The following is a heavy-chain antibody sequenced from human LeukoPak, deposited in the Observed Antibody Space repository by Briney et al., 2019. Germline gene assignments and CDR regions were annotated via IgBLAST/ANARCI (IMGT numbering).Heavy chain of an antibody. CDR1: GGSISSSSYS. J-gene: IGHJ5*02. V-gene: IGHV4-39*01. Sequence: PSETLSLTCTVSGGSISSSSYSWGWIRQPPGKGLEWIGSIYYSGSTYYNPSLKSRVTISVDTSKNQFSLKLSSVTAADTAVYYCARLWGGSVSPVSSDWFDPWGQGTLVTVSS. D-gene: IGHD5-12*01. CDR3: ARLWGGSVSPVSSDWFDP. CDR2: IYYSGST.